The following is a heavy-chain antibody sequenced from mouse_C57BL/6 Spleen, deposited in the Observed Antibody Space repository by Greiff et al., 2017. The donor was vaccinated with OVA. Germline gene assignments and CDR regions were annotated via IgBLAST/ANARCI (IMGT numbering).Heavy chain of an antibody. D-gene: IGHD3-2*02. V-gene: IGHV1-26*01. Sequence: VQLQQSGPELVKPGASVKISCKASGYTFTDYYMNWVKQSHGKSLEWIGDINPNNGGTSYNQKFKGKATLTVDKSSSTAYMELRSLTSEDSAVYYCAREVDSSGYSFAYWGQGTLVTVSA. CDR2: INPNNGGT. CDR1: GYTFTDYY. J-gene: IGHJ3*01. CDR3: AREVDSSGYSFAY.